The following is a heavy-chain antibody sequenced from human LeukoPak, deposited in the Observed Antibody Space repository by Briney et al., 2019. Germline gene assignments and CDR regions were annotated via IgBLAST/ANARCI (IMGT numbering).Heavy chain of an antibody. V-gene: IGHV1-2*02. CDR2: INPNSGGT. Sequence: AAVKLSCKASGYTFTGYYMHWVRQTPGQGLKWMGWINPNSGGTNYAQKFQGRVTMTRDTSISTAYMELSRLRSDDTAVYYCARVDYYGSGSYDQPYDYWGEGTLDTVSS. J-gene: IGHJ4*02. CDR1: GYTFTGYY. D-gene: IGHD3-10*01. CDR3: ARVDYYGSGSYDQPYDY.